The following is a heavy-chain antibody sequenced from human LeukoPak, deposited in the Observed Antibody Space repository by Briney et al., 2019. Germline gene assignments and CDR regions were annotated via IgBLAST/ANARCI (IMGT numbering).Heavy chain of an antibody. CDR2: IYYSGRT. J-gene: IGHJ1*01. Sequence: SETLSLTCSVSGDSISSSSYYWGWVRQPPGKGLEWIGDIYYSGRTYYDSSLKSRLTIGIDTSKNEFSLTLRSVTATDTAVYYSARRRYYDSTGFLDWGQGTLVSVSP. D-gene: IGHD3-16*01. CDR3: ARRRYYDSTGFLD. V-gene: IGHV4-39*01. CDR1: GDSISSSSYY.